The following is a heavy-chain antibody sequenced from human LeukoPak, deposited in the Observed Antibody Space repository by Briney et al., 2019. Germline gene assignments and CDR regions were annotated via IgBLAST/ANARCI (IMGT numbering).Heavy chain of an antibody. CDR1: GGSFSGYY. CDR3: ARHEEGWYPKT. CDR2: IYYSGST. Sequence: SETLSLTCAVYGGSFSGYYWSWIRQPPGKGLEWIGYIYYSGSTNYNPSLKSRVTISVDTSKNQFSLKLSSVTAADTAVYCCARHEEGWYPKTWGQGTLVTVSS. D-gene: IGHD2-15*01. V-gene: IGHV4-59*08. J-gene: IGHJ4*02.